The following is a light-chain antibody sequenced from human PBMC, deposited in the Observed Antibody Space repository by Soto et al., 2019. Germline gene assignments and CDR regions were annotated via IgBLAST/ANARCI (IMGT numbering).Light chain of an antibody. CDR2: DAT. CDR1: QTVRKY. CDR3: QQRGNWPPIT. Sequence: EIVLTQSPATLSLSPGERATLSCRASQTVRKYLAWYQQRPGQAPRLLIYDATNRATGVPARFSGSGSGTDFTLTISSLESEDFAIYYCQQRGNWPPITFGQGTRLEIK. J-gene: IGKJ5*01. V-gene: IGKV3-11*01.